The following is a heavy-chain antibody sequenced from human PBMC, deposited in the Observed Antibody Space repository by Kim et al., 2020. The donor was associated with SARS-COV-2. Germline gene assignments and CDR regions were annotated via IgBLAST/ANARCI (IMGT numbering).Heavy chain of an antibody. D-gene: IGHD3-9*01. CDR3: ARGGPKYYDILTGYYRRLPGNYYYMDV. CDR2: INHSGST. V-gene: IGHV4-34*01. Sequence: SETLSLTCAVYGGSFSGYYWSWIRQPPGKGLEWIGEINHSGSTNYNPSLKSRVTISVDTSKNQFSLKLSSVTAADTAVYYCARGGPKYYDILTGYYRRLPGNYYYMDVWGKGTTVTVSS. CDR1: GGSFSGYY. J-gene: IGHJ6*03.